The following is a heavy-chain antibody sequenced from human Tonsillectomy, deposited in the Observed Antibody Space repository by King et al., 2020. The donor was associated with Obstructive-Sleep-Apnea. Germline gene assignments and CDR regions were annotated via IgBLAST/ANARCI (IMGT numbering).Heavy chain of an antibody. V-gene: IGHV1-2*02. Sequence: VQLVQSGAEVKKPGASVKVSCKASGYTFTGYYIHWVRQAPGQGLEWMGWISPNSGATNYAQKFQDRVTMTRDTSISTAYMDLNRLRSDDTAIYYCARDMSAYDWTSPAYWAQGTLVTVSS. CDR3: ARDMSAYDWTSPAY. D-gene: IGHD3-16*01. CDR1: GYTFTGYY. J-gene: IGHJ4*02. CDR2: ISPNSGAT.